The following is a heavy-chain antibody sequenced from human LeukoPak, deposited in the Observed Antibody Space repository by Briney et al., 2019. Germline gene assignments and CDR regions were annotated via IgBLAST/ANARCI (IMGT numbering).Heavy chain of an antibody. J-gene: IGHJ4*02. Sequence: PSETLSLTCTVSGGSISSGGYYWSWIRQHPGKGLEWIGYIYYSGSTNYNPSLKSRVTISVDTSKNQFSLKLSSVTAADTAVYYCARVGAGIVGAFDYWGQGTLVTVSS. CDR1: GGSISSGGYY. CDR2: IYYSGST. CDR3: ARVGAGIVGAFDY. V-gene: IGHV4-31*03. D-gene: IGHD1-26*01.